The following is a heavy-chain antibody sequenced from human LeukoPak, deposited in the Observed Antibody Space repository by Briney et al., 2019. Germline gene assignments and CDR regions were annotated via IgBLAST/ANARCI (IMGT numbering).Heavy chain of an antibody. CDR3: ARPYSSGWYGDFDY. V-gene: IGHV3-30-3*01. D-gene: IGHD6-19*01. CDR2: ISYDGSNK. Sequence: GGSLRLSCAASGFTFSSYAMHWVRQAPGKGLEWVAVISYDGSNKYYADSVKSRFTISRDNSKNTLYVQMNSLRAEDTGLYYCARPYSSGWYGDFDYWGQGTLVTVSS. CDR1: GFTFSSYA. J-gene: IGHJ4*02.